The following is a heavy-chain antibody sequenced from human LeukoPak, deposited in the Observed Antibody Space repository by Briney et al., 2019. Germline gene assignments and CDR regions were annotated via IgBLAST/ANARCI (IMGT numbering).Heavy chain of an antibody. CDR3: ARLNRGFTTHFDY. CDR2: IYPGDSDT. V-gene: IGHV5-51*01. Sequence: GESLKVSCKGSGYSFSSYWIGWVRQMPGKGLEWMGIIYPGDSDTRYSPSFQGQVTISADKSSSTAYLQWSSLKASDTAMYYCARLNRGFTTHFDYWGQGTLVTVS. J-gene: IGHJ4*02. D-gene: IGHD3-3*01. CDR1: GYSFSSYW.